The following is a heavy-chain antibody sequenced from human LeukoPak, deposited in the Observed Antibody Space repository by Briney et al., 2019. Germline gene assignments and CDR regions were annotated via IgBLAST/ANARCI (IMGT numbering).Heavy chain of an antibody. Sequence: PGGSLRLSCAASGFTFSSYGMHWVRQAPGKXXXXXXXXXXXGSNKYYADSVKGRFTISRDNSKNTLYLQMNSLRAEDTAVYYCAKGDTAMVNYYYYGMDVWGQGTTVTVSS. D-gene: IGHD5-18*01. CDR3: AKGDTAMVNYYYYGMDV. CDR2: XXXXGSNK. V-gene: IGHV3-30*02. J-gene: IGHJ6*02. CDR1: GFTFSSYG.